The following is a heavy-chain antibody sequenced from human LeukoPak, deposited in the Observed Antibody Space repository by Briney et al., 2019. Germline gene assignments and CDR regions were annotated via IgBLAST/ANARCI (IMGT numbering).Heavy chain of an antibody. D-gene: IGHD7-27*01. CDR3: ARFLLGPHSTWYAFDI. CDR2: ISAYNGNT. Sequence: GASVKVSCKASGYTFTGYGISWVRQAPGQGLEWMGWISAYNGNTNYAQKLQGRVTMTTDTSTSTAYMELRSLRSDDTAVYYCARFLLGPHSTWYAFDIWGQGTMVTVSS. J-gene: IGHJ3*02. V-gene: IGHV1-18*01. CDR1: GYTFTGYG.